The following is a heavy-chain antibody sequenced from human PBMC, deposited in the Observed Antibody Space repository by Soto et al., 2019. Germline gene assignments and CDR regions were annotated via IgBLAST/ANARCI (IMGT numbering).Heavy chain of an antibody. CDR3: AKDHLEMGRGSSEYYYGMDV. D-gene: IGHD6-6*01. CDR1: GFTFSSYA. V-gene: IGHV3-23*01. J-gene: IGHJ6*02. CDR2: ISGSGGST. Sequence: GGSLRLSCAASGFTFSSYAMSWVRQAPGKGLEWVSAISGSGGSTYYADSVKGRFTISRDNSKNTLYLQMNSLRAEDTAVYYCAKDHLEMGRGSSEYYYGMDVWGQGTTVTVSS.